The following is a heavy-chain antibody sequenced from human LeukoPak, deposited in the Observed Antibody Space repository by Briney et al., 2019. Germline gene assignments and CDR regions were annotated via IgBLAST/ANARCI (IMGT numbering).Heavy chain of an antibody. CDR3: ARDLYRIVVVPHYFDY. V-gene: IGHV3-21*01. J-gene: IGHJ4*02. CDR2: ISTSSSYI. D-gene: IGHD3-22*01. CDR1: GFTFSSYS. Sequence: GGSLRLSCAASGFTFSSYSMNWVRQAPGKGLEWVSSISTSSSYIYYADSVKGRFTISRDNARNSLYLQMNTLRAEDTAVYYCARDLYRIVVVPHYFDYWGQGTLVTVSS.